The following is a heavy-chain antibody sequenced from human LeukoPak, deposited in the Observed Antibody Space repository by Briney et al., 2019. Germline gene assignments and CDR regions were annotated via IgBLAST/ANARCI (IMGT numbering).Heavy chain of an antibody. D-gene: IGHD5-24*01. CDR3: ARLTVEMATKSEYYFDY. CDR1: GGSFSGYY. V-gene: IGHV4-34*01. Sequence: SQTLSLTCAVYGGSFSGYYWSWIRQPPGKGLEWIGEINHSGSTNYNPSLKSRVTISVDTSKNQFSLKLSSVTAADTAVYYCARLTVEMATKSEYYFDYWGQGTLVTVSS. J-gene: IGHJ4*02. CDR2: INHSGST.